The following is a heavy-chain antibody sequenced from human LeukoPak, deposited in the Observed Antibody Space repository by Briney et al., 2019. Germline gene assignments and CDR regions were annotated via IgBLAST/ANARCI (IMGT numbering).Heavy chain of an antibody. CDR1: GYTFTGYY. Sequence: GASVKVSCKPSGYTFTGYYLHWVRQAPGQVFEWLGWINTNTGATVYAQNLQGRVTMSRDTSISTAYMELSSLRSDDTAVYYCARDRVGSGWPRPFYFEFWGQGTLVTVSS. V-gene: IGHV1-2*02. CDR3: ARDRVGSGWPRPFYFEF. D-gene: IGHD6-19*01. J-gene: IGHJ4*02. CDR2: INTNTGAT.